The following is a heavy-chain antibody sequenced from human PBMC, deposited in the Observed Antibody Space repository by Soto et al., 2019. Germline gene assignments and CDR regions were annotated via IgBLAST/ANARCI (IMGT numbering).Heavy chain of an antibody. Sequence: EVQLVESGGGLVKPGGSLRLSCAASGFTFSSYSMNWVRQAPGKWLVWVSSISSSSSYIYYADSVKGRFTISRDNAKNSLYLQMNRLRAEDTAVYYCARDRRDGYKFDYRGQGTLVTVSS. CDR2: ISSSSSYI. CDR3: ARDRRDGYKFDY. J-gene: IGHJ4*02. D-gene: IGHD5-12*01. V-gene: IGHV3-21*01. CDR1: GFTFSSYS.